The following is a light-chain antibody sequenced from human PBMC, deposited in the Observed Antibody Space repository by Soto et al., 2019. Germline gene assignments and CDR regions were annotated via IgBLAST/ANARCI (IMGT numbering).Light chain of an antibody. Sequence: QSALPQTPSASGSPGQSVTISCTGSSDDIGGYDYVSWYQQHPGKAPKVMIYDVRERPSGVPDRFSGSRSGSTASLTISGLQAEDEADYYCCSYAGSYTWVFGTGTKLTVL. V-gene: IGLV2-11*01. CDR2: DVR. J-gene: IGLJ1*01. CDR3: CSYAGSYTWV. CDR1: SDDIGGYDY.